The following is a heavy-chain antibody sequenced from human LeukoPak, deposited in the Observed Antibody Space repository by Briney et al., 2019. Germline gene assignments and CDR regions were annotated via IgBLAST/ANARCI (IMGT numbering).Heavy chain of an antibody. CDR2: IYHSGST. Sequence: PSETLSLTCTVSGYSISSGYYWGWIRQPPGKGLEWIGSIYHSGSTYYNPSLKSRVTISVDTSKNQFSLKLSSVTAADTAVYYCAVTMVRGVICYFDYWGQGTLVTVSS. CDR1: GYSISSGYY. V-gene: IGHV4-38-2*02. D-gene: IGHD3-10*01. CDR3: AVTMVRGVICYFDY. J-gene: IGHJ4*02.